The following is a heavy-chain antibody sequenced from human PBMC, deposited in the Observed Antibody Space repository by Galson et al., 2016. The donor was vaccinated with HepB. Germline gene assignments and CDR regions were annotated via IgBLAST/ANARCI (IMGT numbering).Heavy chain of an antibody. V-gene: IGHV3-30*04. CDR1: GFTFASYA. CDR3: ARDRDYDYLSGYDY. Sequence: SLRLSCAASGFTFASYAFHWVRQAPGKGLEWVATISYDGNLINYADSVKDRFTISRADSKKTIFLQMNSLGPEDTAIYYCARDRDYDYLSGYDYWGLGTPVTVSS. CDR2: ISYDGNLI. D-gene: IGHD3-3*01. J-gene: IGHJ4*02.